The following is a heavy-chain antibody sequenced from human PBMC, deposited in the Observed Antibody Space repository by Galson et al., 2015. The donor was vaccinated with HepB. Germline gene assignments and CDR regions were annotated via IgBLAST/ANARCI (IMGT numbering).Heavy chain of an antibody. CDR2: IRDGI. J-gene: IGHJ3*01. V-gene: IGHV3-23*01. Sequence: SLRLSCAASGFTFHTYPMTWVRQAPGKGLEWLSSIRDGIHYADSVKGRFTISRDTSKNMVYLQMNSLRAEDTAVYYCLKGGWGAVFDVWGLGTMVTGAS. CDR3: LKGGWGAVFDV. CDR1: GFTFHTYP. D-gene: IGHD1-26*01.